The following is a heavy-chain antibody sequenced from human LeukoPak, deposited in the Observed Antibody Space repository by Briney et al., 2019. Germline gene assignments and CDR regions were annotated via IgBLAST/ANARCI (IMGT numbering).Heavy chain of an antibody. CDR1: GGTFSSYA. CDR3: ARGGGLYCSSTSCPFQH. V-gene: IGHV1-69*05. CDR2: IIPIFGTA. J-gene: IGHJ1*01. D-gene: IGHD2-2*01. Sequence: GSSVKVSCKASGGTFSSYAISWVRQAPGQGLEWMGGIIPIFGTANYAQKFQGRVTITTDESTSTAYMELSSLRSEDTAVYYCARGGGLYCSSTSCPFQHWGQGTLVTVSS.